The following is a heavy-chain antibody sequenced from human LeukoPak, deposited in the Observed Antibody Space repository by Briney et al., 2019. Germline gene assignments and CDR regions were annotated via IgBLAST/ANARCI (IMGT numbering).Heavy chain of an antibody. Sequence: PGGSLRLSCAASGFTFSSYAMSWVRQAPGKGLLWVSRINSDGSSTNYADSVKGRFTISRDNAKNTLYLQMNSLRVEDTAVYYCASSSGGFNWFDPWGQGTLVTVSS. CDR2: INSDGSST. J-gene: IGHJ5*02. D-gene: IGHD6-19*01. V-gene: IGHV3-74*01. CDR3: ASSSGGFNWFDP. CDR1: GFTFSSYA.